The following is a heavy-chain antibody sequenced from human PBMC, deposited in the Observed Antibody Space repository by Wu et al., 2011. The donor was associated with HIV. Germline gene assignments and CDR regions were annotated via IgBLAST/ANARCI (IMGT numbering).Heavy chain of an antibody. CDR1: GFTFIGYH. CDR3: ARDSLGWSGGYDY. CDR2: INPNSGGT. V-gene: IGHV1-2*02. Sequence: QVQLVQSGAEVKKPGASVKVSCKVSGFTFIGYHMHWVRQAPGQGLEWMGWINPNSGGTHYAQKFQGRVTMTRDTSISTAYMELSRLRSDDTAVYYCARDSLGWSGGYDYWGQGTLVTVSS. D-gene: IGHD3-3*01. J-gene: IGHJ4*02.